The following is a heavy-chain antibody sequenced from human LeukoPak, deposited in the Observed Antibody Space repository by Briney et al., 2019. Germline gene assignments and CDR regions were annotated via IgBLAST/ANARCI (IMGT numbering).Heavy chain of an antibody. Sequence: QAGGSLRLSCAASGFTFSSYWMSWVRQAPGKGLEWVANIKQDGSEKYYVDSVKGRFTISRDNAKNSLYLQMNSLRAEDTAVYYCAKDRNKGAFDIWGQGTMVTVSS. CDR3: AKDRNKGAFDI. V-gene: IGHV3-7*01. CDR2: IKQDGSEK. J-gene: IGHJ3*02. CDR1: GFTFSSYW. D-gene: IGHD1/OR15-1a*01.